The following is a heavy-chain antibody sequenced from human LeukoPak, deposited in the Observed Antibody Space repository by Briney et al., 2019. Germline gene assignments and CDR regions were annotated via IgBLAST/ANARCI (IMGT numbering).Heavy chain of an antibody. D-gene: IGHD6-25*01. J-gene: IGHJ3*02. Sequence: PGGSLRLSCAASGFTFSGSAMHWVRQASGKGLEWVGRIRSKANSYATAYAASVKGRFTISRDDSKNTAYLQMNSLKTEDTAVYYCTRRFQQRGQGFAFDIWGQGTMVTVSS. V-gene: IGHV3-73*01. CDR3: TRRFQQRGQGFAFDI. CDR2: IRSKANSYAT. CDR1: GFTFSGSA.